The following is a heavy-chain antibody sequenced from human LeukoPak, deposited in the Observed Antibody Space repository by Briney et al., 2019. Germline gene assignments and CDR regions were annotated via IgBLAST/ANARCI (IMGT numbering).Heavy chain of an antibody. CDR3: VAMVRGVGYYYYYYGMDV. V-gene: IGHV1-46*01. CDR1: GYTFTNYH. J-gene: IGHJ6*02. D-gene: IGHD3-10*01. CDR2: IKPSGGST. Sequence: ASVKVSCKASGYTFTNYHMHWVRQAPGQGLEWVGIIKPSGGSTTYAQKFQGRVTITADESTSTAYMELSSLRSEDTAVYYCVAMVRGVGYYYYYYGMDVWGQGTTVTVSS.